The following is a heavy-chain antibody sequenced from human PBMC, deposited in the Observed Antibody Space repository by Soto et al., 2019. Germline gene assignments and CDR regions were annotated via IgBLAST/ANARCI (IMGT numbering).Heavy chain of an antibody. CDR3: ARVDTAMVPLFDY. V-gene: IGHV4-30-4*01. CDR1: GGSISSCDYY. D-gene: IGHD5-18*01. Sequence: SETLSLTCTVSGGSISSCDYYWSWIRQPPGKGLEWIGYIYYSGSTYYNPSLKSRVTISVDTSKNQFSLKLSSVTAADTAVYYCARVDTAMVPLFDYWGQGTLVTVSS. J-gene: IGHJ4*02. CDR2: IYYSGST.